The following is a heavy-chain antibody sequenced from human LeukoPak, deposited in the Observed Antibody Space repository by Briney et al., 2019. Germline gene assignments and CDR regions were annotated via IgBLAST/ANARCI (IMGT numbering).Heavy chain of an antibody. CDR3: ARDTDSSGWYSRFDP. CDR2: INPNSGGT. D-gene: IGHD6-19*01. CDR1: GYTFTDYY. Sequence: EVSVKVSCKASGYTFTDYYIHWVRQAPGQGLEWMGWINPNSGGTNYAQKFQGRVTMTRDTSISTAYMELSRLRSDDTAVYYCARDTDSSGWYSRFDPWGQGTLVTVSS. J-gene: IGHJ5*02. V-gene: IGHV1-2*02.